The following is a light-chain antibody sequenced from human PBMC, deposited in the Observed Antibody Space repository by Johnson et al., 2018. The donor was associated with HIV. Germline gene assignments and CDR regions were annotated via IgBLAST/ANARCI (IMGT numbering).Light chain of an antibody. V-gene: IGLV1-51*02. CDR1: SSNIGNNY. CDR3: ETWGTGLSARCV. Sequence: QSVLTQPPSVSAAPGQKVTISCSGSSSNIGNNYVSWYQQLPGTAPKLLIYENNKRPSGIPDRFSGSKSGTSATLGITGLQTGDEADYYCETWGTGLSARCVFGTGTKVTVL. J-gene: IGLJ1*01. CDR2: ENN.